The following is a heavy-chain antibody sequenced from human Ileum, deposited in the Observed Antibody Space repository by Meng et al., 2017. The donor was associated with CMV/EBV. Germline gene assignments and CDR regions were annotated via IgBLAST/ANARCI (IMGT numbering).Heavy chain of an antibody. CDR2: IYTGGSP. CDR1: GGSIRNYY. D-gene: IGHD3-22*01. CDR3: ARLNYYDSREFDY. V-gene: IGHV4-4*07. J-gene: IGHJ4*02. Sequence: QGQRQESGPGLVKPSETLSLTCTVSGGSIRNYYWSWIRQPAGKGLEWIGRIYTGGSPNYNPSLYSRVTMSLDTSKNQFSLKLNSVTAADTAVYYCARLNYYDSREFDYWGQGTLVTVSS.